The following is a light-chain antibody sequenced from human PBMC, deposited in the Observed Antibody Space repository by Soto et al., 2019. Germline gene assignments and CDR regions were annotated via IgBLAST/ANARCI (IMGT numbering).Light chain of an antibody. Sequence: DIQMTQSPSSLSTSVGDRVTITCRASQGISNDLAWYQQQPGKVPKLLIYAASTLQSGVPSRFSGSGSGTDFTLTISSXQPEDVATYYCQKYNSAPWTFGQGTKVDIK. CDR1: QGISND. V-gene: IGKV1-27*01. CDR2: AAS. J-gene: IGKJ1*01. CDR3: QKYNSAPWT.